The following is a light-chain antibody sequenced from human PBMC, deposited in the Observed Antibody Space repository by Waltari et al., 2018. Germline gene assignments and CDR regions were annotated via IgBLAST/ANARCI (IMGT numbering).Light chain of an antibody. CDR3: CSFTDTSTYV. Sequence: QSALTQPASVSGFPGQSITISCAGTASEVGRHNYVSWYQQHPGKAPRPLIYDVSQRPSGVSNRFSGSKSGNTASLTISVLQAEDEADYYCCSFTDTSTYVFGTGTKVTVL. CDR1: ASEVGRHNY. J-gene: IGLJ1*01. CDR2: DVS. V-gene: IGLV2-14*03.